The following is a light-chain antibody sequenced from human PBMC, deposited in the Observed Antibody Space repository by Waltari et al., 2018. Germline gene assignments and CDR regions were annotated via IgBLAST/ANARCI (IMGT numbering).Light chain of an antibody. CDR1: SSHLGKSNS. CDR3: CSFAGSQTYVV. J-gene: IGLJ2*01. CDR2: DAS. Sequence: QSALTQPPSASGSPGQSVTISCSGRSSHLGKSNSVSWYQHYPGRAPKLILYDASKRPSGVPDRFSGSKSGNTASLTISGLQTEDEADYYCCSFAGSQTYVVFGGGTKLTVL. V-gene: IGLV2-11*01.